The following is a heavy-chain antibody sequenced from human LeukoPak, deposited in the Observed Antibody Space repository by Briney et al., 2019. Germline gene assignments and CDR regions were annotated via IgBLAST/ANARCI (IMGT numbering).Heavy chain of an antibody. CDR2: ISSSSSYI. V-gene: IGHV3-21*01. D-gene: IGHD5-24*01. CDR3: ARDAAERWLQPKPNYYYYGMDV. Sequence: GGSLRLSCAASGFTFSSYSMNWVRQAPGKGLEWVSSISSSSSYIFYADSVKGRFTISRDNAKNSLYLQMNSLRAEDTAVYYCARDAAERWLQPKPNYYYYGMDVWGQGTTVTVSS. J-gene: IGHJ6*02. CDR1: GFTFSSYS.